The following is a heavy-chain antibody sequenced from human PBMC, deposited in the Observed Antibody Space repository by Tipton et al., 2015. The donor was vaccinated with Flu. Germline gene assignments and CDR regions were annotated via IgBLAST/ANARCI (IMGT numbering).Heavy chain of an antibody. J-gene: IGHJ4*02. CDR2: IYSSGIT. V-gene: IGHV4-39*07. D-gene: IGHD3-10*01. CDR3: ARGSGSGTFVIFDY. Sequence: TLSLTCTVSGGSISGTRYTWDWIRQPPGKGLEWIGRIYSSGITKYNPSLKSRVTMSVDTSKNQFSLSLSSVTAADTAVYYCARGSGSGTFVIFDYWGQGTLVAVSS. CDR1: GGSISGTRYT.